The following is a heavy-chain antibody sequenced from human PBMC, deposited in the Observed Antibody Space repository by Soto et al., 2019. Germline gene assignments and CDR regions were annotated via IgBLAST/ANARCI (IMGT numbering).Heavy chain of an antibody. CDR1: GFTFSNSW. CDR3: ARGGYSSFAN. CDR2: IKADGSKK. J-gene: IGHJ4*02. Sequence: EVQVVESGGGLVQPGGSLRLSCAASGFTFSNSWMSWVRQAPGKGLEWVANIKADGSKKYYVDSVKGRFTISRDNAKNSLYLQMNSLRVEDTAVYYCARGGYSSFANCGQGTLVTVSS. V-gene: IGHV3-7*01. D-gene: IGHD5-18*01.